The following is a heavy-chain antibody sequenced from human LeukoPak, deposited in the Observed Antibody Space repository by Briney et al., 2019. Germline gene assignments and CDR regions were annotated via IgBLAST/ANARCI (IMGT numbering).Heavy chain of an antibody. CDR3: AKDRVAAGGYSYGYADY. D-gene: IGHD5-18*01. CDR1: GGTFSSYA. V-gene: IGHV1-69*06. Sequence: SVKVSCKASGGTFSSYAISWVRQAPGQGLEWMGGIIPIFGTANYAQKFQGRVTITADKSTSTAYMELSSLRSEDTAVYYCAKDRVAAGGYSYGYADYWGQGTLVTVSS. CDR2: IIPIFGTA. J-gene: IGHJ4*02.